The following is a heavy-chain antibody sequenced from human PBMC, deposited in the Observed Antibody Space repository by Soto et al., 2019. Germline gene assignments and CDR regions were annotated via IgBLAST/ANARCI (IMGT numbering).Heavy chain of an antibody. CDR2: INHSGST. V-gene: IGHV4-34*01. D-gene: IGHD3-22*01. CDR3: ARQATGYYYGWFDP. CDR1: GGSFSGYY. J-gene: IGHJ5*02. Sequence: SETLSLTCAVYGGSFSGYYWSWIRQPPGKGLEWIGEINHSGSTNYNPSIKSRVTISVDKSKNQFSLKLSSVTASDTAVYYCARQATGYYYGWFDPWGQGTLVT.